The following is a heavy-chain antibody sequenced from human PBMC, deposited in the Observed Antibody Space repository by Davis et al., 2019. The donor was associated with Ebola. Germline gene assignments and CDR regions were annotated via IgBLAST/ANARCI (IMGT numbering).Heavy chain of an antibody. V-gene: IGHV4-38-2*02. CDR2: IYLNGDT. J-gene: IGHJ4*02. CDR1: GYSVTNGYF. Sequence: GSLRLSCTVSGYSVTNGYFWGWVRQPPGKGLEWIGHIYLNGDTYYSPSLKNRVTILLDTSKNEFSLKVSSVSAADTAIYYCARSHGYSAYDCFDYWGQGSLVTVSS. D-gene: IGHD5-12*01. CDR3: ARSHGYSAYDCFDY.